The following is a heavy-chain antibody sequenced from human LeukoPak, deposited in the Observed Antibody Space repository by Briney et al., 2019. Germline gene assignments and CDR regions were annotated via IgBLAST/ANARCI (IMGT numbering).Heavy chain of an antibody. V-gene: IGHV3-21*01. CDR2: ISRSSSYI. CDR3: ARSISRYCSSTSCYFDVFDI. D-gene: IGHD2-2*01. Sequence: GGSLRLSCAASGFAFSSYSMNWVRQAPGKGLEWVSSISRSSSYIYYADPVKGRSTTYTTNPKHSLFLQRNTLRAEDTAVYCCARSISRYCSSTSCYFDVFDIWGQGTMVRVSS. CDR1: GFAFSSYS. J-gene: IGHJ3*02.